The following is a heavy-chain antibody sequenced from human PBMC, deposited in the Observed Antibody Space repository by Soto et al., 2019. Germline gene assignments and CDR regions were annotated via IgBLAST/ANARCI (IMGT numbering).Heavy chain of an antibody. CDR2: IYYSGST. CDR3: ARVFYSSSWVDP. CDR1: GGSVSSGSYY. Sequence: PSETLSLTCIVSGGSVSSGSYYWSWIRQPPGKGLEWIGYIYYSGSTNYNPSLKSRVTISVDTSKNQFSLKLSSVTAADTAVYYCARVFYSSSWVDPWGQGTLVIVSS. J-gene: IGHJ5*02. V-gene: IGHV4-61*01. D-gene: IGHD6-6*01.